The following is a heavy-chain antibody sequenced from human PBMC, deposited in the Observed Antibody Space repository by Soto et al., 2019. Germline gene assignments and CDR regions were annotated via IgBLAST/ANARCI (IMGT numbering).Heavy chain of an antibody. CDR2: INHSGST. Sequence: PSETLSLTCAVYGGSFSGYYWSWIRQPPGKGLEWIGEINHSGSTNYNPSLKSRVTISVDTSKNQFSLKLSSVTAADTAVYYCARAHMVRGVIITNYFDYWGQGTLVTVSS. CDR3: ARAHMVRGVIITNYFDY. D-gene: IGHD3-10*01. J-gene: IGHJ4*02. V-gene: IGHV4-34*01. CDR1: GGSFSGYY.